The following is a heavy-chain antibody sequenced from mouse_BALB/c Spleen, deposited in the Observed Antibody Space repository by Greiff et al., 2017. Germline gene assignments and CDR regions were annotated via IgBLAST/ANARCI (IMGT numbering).Heavy chain of an antibody. D-gene: IGHD2-2*01. J-gene: IGHJ3*01. CDR1: GYSITSGYY. CDR2: ISYDGSN. V-gene: IGHV3-6*02. CDR3: ARDGPIYYGYDGWFAY. Sequence: EVQRVESGPGLVKPSQSLSLTCSVTGYSITSGYYWNWIRQFPGNKLEWMGYISYDGSNNYNPSLKNRISITRDTSKNQFFLKLNSVTTEDTATYYCARDGPIYYGYDGWFAYWGQGTLVTVSA.